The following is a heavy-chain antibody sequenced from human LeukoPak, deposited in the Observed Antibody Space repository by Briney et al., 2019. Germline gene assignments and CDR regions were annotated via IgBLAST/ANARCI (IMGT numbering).Heavy chain of an antibody. CDR2: IIPIFGTA. CDR1: GGTFSSYA. V-gene: IGHV1-69*06. J-gene: IGHJ1*01. CDR3: ARAVYYYDSSGYPTEYFQH. D-gene: IGHD3-22*01. Sequence: ASVKVSCKASGGTFSSYAISWVRQAPGQGLEWMGGIIPIFGTANYAQKFQGRVTITADKSTSTAYMELSSLRSEDTAVYYCARAVYYYDSSGYPTEYFQHWGQGTLVTVSS.